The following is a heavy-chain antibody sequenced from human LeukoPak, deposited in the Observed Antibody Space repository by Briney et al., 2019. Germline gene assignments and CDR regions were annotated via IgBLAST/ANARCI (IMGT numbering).Heavy chain of an antibody. CDR3: ARDGVLRYFDWLLTY. CDR1: GFTFSTYW. J-gene: IGHJ4*02. V-gene: IGHV3-30*03. Sequence: GGSLRLSCVASGFTFSTYWMTWVRQAPGKGLEWVAVISYDGSNKYYADSVKGRFTISRDNSKNTLYLQMNSLRAEDTAVYYCARDGVLRYFDWLLTYWGQGTLVTVSS. CDR2: ISYDGSNK. D-gene: IGHD3-9*01.